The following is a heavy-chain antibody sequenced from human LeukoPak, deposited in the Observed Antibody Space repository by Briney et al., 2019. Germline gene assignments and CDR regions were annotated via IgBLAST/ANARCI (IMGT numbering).Heavy chain of an antibody. V-gene: IGHV3-23*01. D-gene: IGHD3-16*01. Sequence: GGSLRLSCAASGFTFSNYAMSWVRQAPGKGLEWVSRISGSGGSTYFADSVKGRFTISRDNSKNTLYLQLNSLRAEDTAVYYCARDRSMGGYWGQGTLVTASS. J-gene: IGHJ4*02. CDR3: ARDRSMGGY. CDR2: ISGSGGST. CDR1: GFTFSNYA.